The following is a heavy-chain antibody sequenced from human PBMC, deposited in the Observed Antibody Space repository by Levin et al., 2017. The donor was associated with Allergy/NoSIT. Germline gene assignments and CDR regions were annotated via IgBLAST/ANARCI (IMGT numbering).Heavy chain of an antibody. CDR1: GFTFSSYG. CDR3: AKDHSYGYHFDY. CDR2: ISYDGSNK. Sequence: GGSLRLSCAASGFTFSSYGMHWVRQAPGKGLEWVAVISYDGSNKYYAESVKGRLTISRDNSKDTLYLEMNSLRAEDTAVYYCAKDHSYGYHFDYWGQGTLVTVSS. J-gene: IGHJ4*02. D-gene: IGHD5-18*01. V-gene: IGHV3-30*18.